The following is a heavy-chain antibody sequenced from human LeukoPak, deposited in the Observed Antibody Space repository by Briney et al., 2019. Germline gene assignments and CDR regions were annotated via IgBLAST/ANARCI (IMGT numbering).Heavy chain of an antibody. CDR1: GFTFSSSN. J-gene: IGHJ4*02. Sequence: SGGSLRLSCVAASGFTFSSSNMNWVRQAPGKGLEWVSYISSGSSTLYYADSVKGRFTVSRDNAKNPLYLQMNSLRDEDTAVYYCARDPPVDSWGQGTLVTVSS. CDR2: ISSGSSTL. V-gene: IGHV3-48*02. CDR3: ARDPPVDS.